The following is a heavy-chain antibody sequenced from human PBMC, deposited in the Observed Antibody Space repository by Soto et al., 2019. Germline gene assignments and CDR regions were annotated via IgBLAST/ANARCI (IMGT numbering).Heavy chain of an antibody. J-gene: IGHJ4*02. CDR3: ARTTHEEPTFDS. CDR1: GYTFTNYG. CDR2: VTGYDGNA. Sequence: QVQLVQSGAEVKKPGASVKVSCKASGYTFTNYGISWVRQAPGQGLEWMGWVTGYDGNANYVQRFQGRVTMTTDTSTNKAYMDLRRLSSDDTAVYYCARTTHEEPTFDSWGQGTLVTVSS. D-gene: IGHD1-26*01. V-gene: IGHV1-18*01.